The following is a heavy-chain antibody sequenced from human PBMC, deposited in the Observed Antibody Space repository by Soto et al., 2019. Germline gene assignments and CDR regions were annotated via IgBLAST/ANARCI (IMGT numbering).Heavy chain of an antibody. V-gene: IGHV4-4*02. CDR3: ARLVYDTRLNYMYFEF. CDR2: IFHDGTA. CDR1: GVSLTSGNW. D-gene: IGHD3-10*01. Sequence: PSETLSLTCAVSGVSLTSGNWWTCVRQSPQRGLEYIGEIFHDGTANYYPSFERRVAMSVDTSRNQFSLKLTSVTAADTAVYFCARLVYDTRLNYMYFEFWGTGTLVTVSS. J-gene: IGHJ4*02.